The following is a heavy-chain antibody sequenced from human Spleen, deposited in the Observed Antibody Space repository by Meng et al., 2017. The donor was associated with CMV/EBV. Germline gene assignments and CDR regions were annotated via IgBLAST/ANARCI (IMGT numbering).Heavy chain of an antibody. Sequence: GESLKISCVVSGFNFRICAMNWVRQVPGKGLEWVAVIYSDGSSTYYSDSVWGRFTVSRDNAKNTLFLQMNGLRGEDTAVYYCVKSPDYSFFFDYWGQGALVTVSS. J-gene: IGHJ4*02. D-gene: IGHD2-21*01. CDR1: GFNFRICA. V-gene: IGHV3-23*03. CDR3: VKSPDYSFFFDY. CDR2: IYSDGSST.